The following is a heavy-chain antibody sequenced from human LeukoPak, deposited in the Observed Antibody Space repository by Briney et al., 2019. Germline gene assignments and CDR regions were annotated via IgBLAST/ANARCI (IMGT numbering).Heavy chain of an antibody. CDR1: GGSISSYC. CDR2: IYTSGST. CDR3: ARGALTISRHSYYMDV. Sequence: SETLSLTCTVSGGSISSYCGSWIRQPAGKGLEWIGRIYTSGSTNYNPSLKSRVTMSVDTSKNQFSLKLSSVTAADTAVYYCARGALTISRHSYYMDVWGKGTTVTVSS. V-gene: IGHV4-4*07. J-gene: IGHJ6*03. D-gene: IGHD3-3*01.